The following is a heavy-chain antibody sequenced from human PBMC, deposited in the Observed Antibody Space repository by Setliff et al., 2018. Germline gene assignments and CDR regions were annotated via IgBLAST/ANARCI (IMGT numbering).Heavy chain of an antibody. J-gene: IGHJ6*02. CDR2: IKQDGSEK. D-gene: IGHD1-26*01. Sequence: PGGSLRLSCAASGFTFSSYWMSWVRQAPGKGLEWVANIKQDGSEKYYVDSVKGRFTISRDNAKNSLYLQMNSLRAEDTALYYCAKDIRPGGELPGDYYGMDVWGQGTTVTVSS. CDR3: AKDIRPGGELPGDYYGMDV. CDR1: GFTFSSYW. V-gene: IGHV3-7*03.